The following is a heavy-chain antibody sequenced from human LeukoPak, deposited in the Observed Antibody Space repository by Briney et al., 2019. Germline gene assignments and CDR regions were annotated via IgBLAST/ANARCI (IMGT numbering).Heavy chain of an antibody. CDR2: ISYDGSNK. J-gene: IGHJ2*01. V-gene: IGHV3-30-3*01. CDR3: ARVLAGYYYDSSGYYHPWYFDL. CDR1: GFTFSSYA. Sequence: GRSLRLSCAASGFTFSSYAMHWVRQAPGKGLEWVAVISYDGSNKYYADSVKGRFTISRDNAKNSLYLQMNSLRVEDTAVYYCARVLAGYYYDSSGYYHPWYFDLWGRGTLVTVSS. D-gene: IGHD3-22*01.